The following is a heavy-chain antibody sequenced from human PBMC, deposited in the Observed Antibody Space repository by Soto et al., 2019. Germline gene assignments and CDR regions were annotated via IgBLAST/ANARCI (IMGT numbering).Heavy chain of an antibody. CDR3: AGSPDIVVVPAAIGSGAFDI. CDR1: GFTFDDYA. D-gene: IGHD2-2*02. J-gene: IGHJ3*02. Sequence: PGGSLSLSCAASGFTFDDYAMHWVRQAPGKGLEWVSGISWNSGSIGYADSVKGRFTISRDNAKNSLYLQMNSLRAEDTALYYCAGSPDIVVVPAAIGSGAFDIWGQGTMVTVSS. CDR2: ISWNSGSI. V-gene: IGHV3-9*01.